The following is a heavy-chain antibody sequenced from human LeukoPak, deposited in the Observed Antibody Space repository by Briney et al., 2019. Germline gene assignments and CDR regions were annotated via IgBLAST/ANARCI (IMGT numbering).Heavy chain of an antibody. CDR3: ARDYWFDP. V-gene: IGHV3-23*01. J-gene: IGHJ5*02. Sequence: GGSLRLSCAASGFTFSSYAMNWVRQDPGKGLEWVSRISDSGAATYYADSVKGRFTISRDNSKNTLYLHMNSLRADDTAVYYCARDYWFDPWGQGTLVTVSS. CDR1: GFTFSSYA. CDR2: ISDSGAAT.